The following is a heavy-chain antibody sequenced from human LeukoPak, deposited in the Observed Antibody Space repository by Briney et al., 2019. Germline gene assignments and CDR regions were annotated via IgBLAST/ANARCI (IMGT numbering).Heavy chain of an antibody. V-gene: IGHV3-23*01. D-gene: IGHD6-6*01. CDR2: ISGSGDDI. CDR3: AKDGYSSSSLYFDY. J-gene: IGHJ4*02. CDR1: GFTFNNYA. Sequence: GGSLRLSCATSGFTFNNYAMGWVRQAPGKGLEWVSSISGSGDDISYADSVKGRFTISRDNSKNTLYLQMNSLRAEDTAVYYCAKDGYSSSSLYFDYWGQGTLVTVSS.